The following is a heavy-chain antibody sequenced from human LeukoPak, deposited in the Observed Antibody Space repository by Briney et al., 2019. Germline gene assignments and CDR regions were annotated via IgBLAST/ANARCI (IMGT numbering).Heavy chain of an antibody. CDR2: IIPIFGTA. V-gene: IGHV1-69*13. CDR3: ARVSYNWNGRSTSYYYYYYMDV. Sequence: SVKVSCKASGGTFSSYAISWVRQAPGQGLEWMGGIIPIFGTANYAQKFQGRVTITADESTSTAYMELSSLRSEDTAVYYCARVSYNWNGRSTSYYYYYYMDVWGKGTTVTVSS. D-gene: IGHD1-1*01. CDR1: GGTFSSYA. J-gene: IGHJ6*03.